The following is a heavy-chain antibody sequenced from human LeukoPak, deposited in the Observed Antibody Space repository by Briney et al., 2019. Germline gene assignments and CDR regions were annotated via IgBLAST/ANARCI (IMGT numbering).Heavy chain of an antibody. CDR2: ISSSSSYI. CDR3: ARDRFGELSFDY. J-gene: IGHJ4*02. V-gene: IGHV3-21*01. D-gene: IGHD3-10*01. CDR1: GFTFSSYA. Sequence: GGSLRLSCAASGFTFSSYAMTWVRQAPGKGLEWVSSISSSSSYIYCADSVKGRFTISRDNAKNSLYLQMNSLRAEDTAVYYCARDRFGELSFDYWGQGTLVTVSS.